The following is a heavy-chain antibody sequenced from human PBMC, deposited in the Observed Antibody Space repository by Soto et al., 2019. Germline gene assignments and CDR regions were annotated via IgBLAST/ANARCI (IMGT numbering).Heavy chain of an antibody. V-gene: IGHV3-33*01. CDR3: ARDRRPYGSGSPWFDP. D-gene: IGHD3-10*01. Sequence: QVQLVESGGGVVQPGRSLRLSCAASGFTFSSYGMHWVRQAPGKGLEWVAVIWYDGSNKYYADSVKGRFTISRDNSKNTLYLQMNSLRAEDTAVYYCARDRRPYGSGSPWFDPWGQGTLVTVSS. J-gene: IGHJ5*02. CDR2: IWYDGSNK. CDR1: GFTFSSYG.